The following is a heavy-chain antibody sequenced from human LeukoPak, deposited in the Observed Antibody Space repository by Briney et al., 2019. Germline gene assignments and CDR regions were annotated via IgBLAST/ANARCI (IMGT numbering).Heavy chain of an antibody. Sequence: PGGSLRLSCAASGFTFSSYSMNWVRQAPGKGLEWVPSISSSSSYIYYADSVKGRFTISRDNAKNSLYLQMNSLTAEDTAVHYCVRSYHPGGWFDPWGQGTLVTVSS. J-gene: IGHJ5*02. CDR3: VRSYHPGGWFDP. CDR1: GFTFSSYS. CDR2: ISSSSSYI. V-gene: IGHV3-21*01. D-gene: IGHD2-21*01.